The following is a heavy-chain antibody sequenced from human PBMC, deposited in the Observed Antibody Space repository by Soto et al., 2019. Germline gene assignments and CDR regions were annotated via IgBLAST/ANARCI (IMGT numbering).Heavy chain of an antibody. J-gene: IGHJ6*02. V-gene: IGHV3-30-3*01. Sequence: GRSLRLSCAASGFTFSDYAMHWVRQAPGKGLEWVAVISYDGINKYYADSVKGRFTISRDNSKNTLFLQMSSLRAEDTAVYYCARPLDLTGSTYYYYYGLDVWGQGTPVTVSS. CDR1: GFTFSDYA. D-gene: IGHD1-7*01. CDR3: ARPLDLTGSTYYYYYGLDV. CDR2: ISYDGINK.